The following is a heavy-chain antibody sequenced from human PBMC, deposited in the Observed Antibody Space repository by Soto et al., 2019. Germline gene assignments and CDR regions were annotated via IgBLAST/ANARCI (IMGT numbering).Heavy chain of an antibody. CDR1: GGTFSSYA. V-gene: IGHV1-69*13. CDR2: IIPIFGTA. D-gene: IGHD6-13*01. Sequence: GASVKVSCKASGGTFSSYAISWVRQAPGQGLEWMGGIIPIFGTANYAQKFQGRVTITADQSTSTAYMELSSLRSDDTAVYYCARAASSWSWFDPWGQGTLVTVSS. J-gene: IGHJ5*02. CDR3: ARAASSWSWFDP.